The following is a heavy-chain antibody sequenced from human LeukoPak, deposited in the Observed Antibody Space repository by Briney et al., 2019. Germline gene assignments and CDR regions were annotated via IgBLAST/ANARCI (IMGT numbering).Heavy chain of an antibody. CDR2: ISRSGSTI. CDR1: AFTFSSYE. CDR3: ASGSSWNIDEKSNYFDP. J-gene: IGHJ5*02. Sequence: GGSLRLSCAASAFTFSSYEMNWVRQAPGKGLEWISYISRSGSTIYYADSVKGRFTIYRDNGKKSLYLQINSLRAEDTAVYYCASGSSWNIDEKSNYFDPWGQGTLVSVSS. D-gene: IGHD6-13*01. V-gene: IGHV3-48*03.